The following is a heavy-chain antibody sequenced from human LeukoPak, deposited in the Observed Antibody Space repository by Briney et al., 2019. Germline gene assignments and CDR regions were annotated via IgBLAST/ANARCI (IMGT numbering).Heavy chain of an antibody. V-gene: IGHV4-34*01. D-gene: IGHD5-24*01. CDR2: INHSGST. CDR1: GGSFSGYY. CDR3: ARRWRSEMATIRAFDI. J-gene: IGHJ3*02. Sequence: SETLSLTCAVYGGSFSGYYWSWIRQPPGKGLEWIGEINHSGSTNYNPSLKSRVTISVDPSKNQFSLELSSVTAADTAVYYCARRWRSEMATIRAFDIWGQGTMDTVSS.